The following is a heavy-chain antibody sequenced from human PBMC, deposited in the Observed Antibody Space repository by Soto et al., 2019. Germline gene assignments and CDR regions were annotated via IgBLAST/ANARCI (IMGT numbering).Heavy chain of an antibody. J-gene: IGHJ6*02. CDR1: VGTFSSYT. Sequence: QVQLVQSGAEVKKPGSSVKVSCKASVGTFSSYTINWVRQAPGQGLEGMGGIIPILGIGNYAQKIQGRLTITEDKSTSTAYMELSRLRSEDTAVYYCARDFGQDERWGQGTTVTVPS. CDR2: IIPILGIG. D-gene: IGHD3-16*01. V-gene: IGHV1-69*08. CDR3: ARDFGQDER.